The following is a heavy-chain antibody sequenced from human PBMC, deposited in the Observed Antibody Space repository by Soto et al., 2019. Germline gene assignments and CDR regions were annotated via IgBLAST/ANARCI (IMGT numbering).Heavy chain of an antibody. CDR1: GGSISSYH. J-gene: IGHJ4*02. V-gene: IGHV4-4*07. D-gene: IGHD1-7*01. CDR2: IYTSGTT. Sequence: QVQPQESGPGLVKPLETLSLTCTASGGSISSYHWSWIRQPAGKGLEWIGRIYTSGTTNYNPSLRCRVTMSIDTAKTQFFLRLNSVTAAASAVCFCRRESGDTWDYEAYWGQGTPVTVSS. CDR3: RRESGDTWDYEAY.